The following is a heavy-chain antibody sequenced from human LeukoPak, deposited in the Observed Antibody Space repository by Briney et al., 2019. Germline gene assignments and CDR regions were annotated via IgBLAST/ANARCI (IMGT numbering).Heavy chain of an antibody. CDR3: VLHESFDY. V-gene: IGHV4-39*07. CDR1: GGSMSRTTYY. CDR2: IYYSGRS. Sequence: PSETLSLTCTVSGGSMSRTTYYWGWVRQPPGKGLEWIGSIYYSGRSYYNPSLKSRVTISVGTSKNQFSLKLSSVTAADTAVYYCVLHESFDYWGQGTLVTVSS. J-gene: IGHJ4*02.